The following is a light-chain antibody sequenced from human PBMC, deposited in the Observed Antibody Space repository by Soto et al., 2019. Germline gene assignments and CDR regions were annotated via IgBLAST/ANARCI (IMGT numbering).Light chain of an antibody. CDR3: RSYTSSSTYV. CDR2: EVS. CDR1: SSDAGSYNR. J-gene: IGLJ1*01. V-gene: IGLV2-18*02. Sequence: QSVLTQPPSVSGSPGQSVAISCTGTSSDAGSYNRVSWYQQPPGTAPKVMIYEVSNRPSGVPDRFSESKSGNTASLTISGLQAEDEADYYCRSYTSSSTYVFGSGTKV.